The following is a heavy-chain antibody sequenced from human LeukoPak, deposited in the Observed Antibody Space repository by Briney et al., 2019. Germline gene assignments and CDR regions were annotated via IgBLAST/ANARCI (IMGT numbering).Heavy chain of an antibody. CDR3: ARGDEGDTTVLRGGYFDY. V-gene: IGHV3-11*04. Sequence: GGSLRLSCAASGFTFSDYFMTWIRQAPGKGLEYISFITSSGTTTYYADSLKGRFTISRDNDKNSLCLQMDSLRAEDTAVYYCARGDEGDTTVLRGGYFDYWGQGTLVTVSS. CDR1: GFTFSDYF. D-gene: IGHD4-17*01. CDR2: ITSSGTTT. J-gene: IGHJ4*02.